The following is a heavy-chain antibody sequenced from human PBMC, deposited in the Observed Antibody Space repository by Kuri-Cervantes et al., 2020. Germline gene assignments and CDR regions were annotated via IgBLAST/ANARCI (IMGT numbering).Heavy chain of an antibody. CDR2: ISYDGSNK. D-gene: IGHD6-6*01. Sequence: GGSLRLSCAASGFTFSSYAMHWVRQAPGKGLELVAVISYDGSNKYYADSVKGRFTISRDNSKNTLYLQMNRLRAEDTAVYYCARDSNWSLEYWGQGTLVTVSS. J-gene: IGHJ4*02. CDR3: ARDSNWSLEY. V-gene: IGHV3-30-3*01. CDR1: GFTFSSYA.